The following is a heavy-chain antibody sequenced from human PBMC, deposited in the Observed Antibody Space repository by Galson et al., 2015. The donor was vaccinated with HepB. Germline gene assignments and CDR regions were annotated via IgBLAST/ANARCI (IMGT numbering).Heavy chain of an antibody. CDR1: GFTFSSYA. CDR2: IRGSGGIT. V-gene: IGHV3-23*01. J-gene: IGHJ6*02. CDR3: AKAPTGTTGTYYYYGMDV. D-gene: IGHD1-1*01. Sequence: SLRLSCAASGFTFSSYAMSWVRQAPGKGLDWVSAIRGSGGITYFADSVKGRFTISRDNSKNTLYLQMNSLRAEDTAVYYCAKAPTGTTGTYYYYGMDVWGQGTTVTVSS.